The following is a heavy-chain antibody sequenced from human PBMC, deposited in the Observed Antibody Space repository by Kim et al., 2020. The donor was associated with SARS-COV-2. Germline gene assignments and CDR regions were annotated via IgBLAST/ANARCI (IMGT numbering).Heavy chain of an antibody. CDR1: GYTFTSYG. CDR3: ARDSGWQGWSDAFDI. Sequence: ASVKVSCKASGYTFTSYGISWVRQAPGQGLEWMGWISAYNGNTNYAQKLQGRVTMTTDTSTSTAYMELRSLRSDDTAMYYCARDSGWQGWSDAFDIWGQGTMVTLSS. V-gene: IGHV1-18*01. D-gene: IGHD3-10*01. J-gene: IGHJ3*02. CDR2: ISAYNGNT.